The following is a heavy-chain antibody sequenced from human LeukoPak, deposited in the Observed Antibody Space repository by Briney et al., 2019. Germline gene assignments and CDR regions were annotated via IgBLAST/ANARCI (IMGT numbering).Heavy chain of an antibody. Sequence: SETLSLTCTVSGTSMRSEYWSWTRQPPGKGLEWIANIYYSGSTNYNPSLKSRVTISIDTSKNQFSLKLSSVTAADTAVYYCGKGSGWYKYWGHGTLVTVSS. CDR3: GKGSGWYKY. V-gene: IGHV4-59*01. CDR2: IYYSGST. D-gene: IGHD6-19*01. J-gene: IGHJ4*01. CDR1: GTSMRSEY.